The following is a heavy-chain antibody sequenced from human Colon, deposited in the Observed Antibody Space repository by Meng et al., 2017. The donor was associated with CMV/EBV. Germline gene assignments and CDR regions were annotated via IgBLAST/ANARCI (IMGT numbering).Heavy chain of an antibody. D-gene: IGHD3-3*01. V-gene: IGHV3-30*02. CDR2: VYDHGNTQ. CDR3: TNDFWSDNTAD. CDR1: GFSFNRHG. J-gene: IGHJ4*01. Sequence: GESLKISCAASGFSFNRHGMHWVRQAPGKGLEWVAYVYDHGNTQYYADSVRGRFTIFRDNSNNMLFLQMNSLRLEDTAVYYCTNDFWSDNTADWGQGTLVTVLL.